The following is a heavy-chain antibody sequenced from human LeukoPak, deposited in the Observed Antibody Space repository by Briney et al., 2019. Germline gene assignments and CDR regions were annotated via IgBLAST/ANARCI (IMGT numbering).Heavy chain of an antibody. CDR3: ARISYCSGSPSNV. CDR2: IFTSGST. Sequence: SQTLSLTCTVSGGSISSGSYYWSWIRQPAGKGLEWIGRIFTSGSTSYNPSLKSRVSMSVDTSKNQFSLKLISVTAADTAVYYCARISYCSGSPSNVWGQGTLVVVSS. J-gene: IGHJ4*02. CDR1: GGSISSGSYY. D-gene: IGHD3-10*01. V-gene: IGHV4-61*02.